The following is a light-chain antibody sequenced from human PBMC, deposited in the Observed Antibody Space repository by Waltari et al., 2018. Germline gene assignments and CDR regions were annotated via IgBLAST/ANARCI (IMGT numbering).Light chain of an antibody. CDR3: QQRTNWPLT. J-gene: IGKJ4*01. V-gene: IGKV3-11*01. CDR2: DAS. CDR1: QSVNYF. Sequence: EIVLTQSPATLSLSPGDRATLSCRASQSVNYFLAWFQQNPGQAPRLLIYDASNRATGIPARFSGSGSGTDFTLTISSLEPEDFAVYYCQQRTNWPLTFGGGTKVEIK.